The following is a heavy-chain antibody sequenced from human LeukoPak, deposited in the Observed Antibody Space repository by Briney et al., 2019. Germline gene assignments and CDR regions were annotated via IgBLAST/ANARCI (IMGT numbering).Heavy chain of an antibody. J-gene: IGHJ6*02. D-gene: IGHD2-15*01. CDR3: AKGMGVVVVAATPERGYYYYGMDV. V-gene: IGHV3-23*01. CDR1: GFTFSSYA. Sequence: GGSLRLSCAASGFTFSSYALSWVRQAPGKGLEWVSAISSSGGITYYADSVKGRFTISRDNSKTTLYLQMNSLRAEDTAVYYCAKGMGVVVVAATPERGYYYYGMDVWGQGTTVIVSS. CDR2: ISSSGGIT.